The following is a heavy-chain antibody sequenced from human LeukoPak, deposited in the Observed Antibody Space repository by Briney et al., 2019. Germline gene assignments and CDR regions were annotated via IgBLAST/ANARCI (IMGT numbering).Heavy chain of an antibody. CDR2: IYTSGST. Sequence: SQTLSLTCTVSGGSISSGSYYWSWIRQPAGKGLEWIGRIYTSGSTNYNTSLKSRVTISVDTSKNQFSLKLTSVTAADTAVYYCASGDYGDYSYWGQGTLVTVSS. CDR1: GGSISSGSYY. CDR3: ASGDYGDYSY. V-gene: IGHV4-61*02. D-gene: IGHD4-17*01. J-gene: IGHJ4*02.